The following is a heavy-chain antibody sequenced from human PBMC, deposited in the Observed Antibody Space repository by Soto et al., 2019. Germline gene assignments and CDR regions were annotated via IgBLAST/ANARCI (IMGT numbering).Heavy chain of an antibody. D-gene: IGHD5-12*01. CDR2: IIPIFGTA. CDR1: GGTFSSYA. J-gene: IGHJ3*02. V-gene: IGHV1-69*13. Sequence: ASVKVSCKASGGTFSSYAISWVRQAPGQGLDWMGGIIPIFGTANYAQKFQGRVTITADESTSTAYMELSSLRSEDTAVYYCARDHLGYTAVDAFDIWGQGTMVTVSS. CDR3: ARDHLGYTAVDAFDI.